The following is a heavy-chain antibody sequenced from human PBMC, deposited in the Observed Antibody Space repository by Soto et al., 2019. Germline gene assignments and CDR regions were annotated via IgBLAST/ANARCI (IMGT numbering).Heavy chain of an antibody. D-gene: IGHD3-22*01. CDR1: GFTFNIYS. V-gene: IGHV3-21*01. CDR3: ARDTKMLAPLIYMDH. CDR2: ISSRSSNI. J-gene: IGHJ4*02. Sequence: PWGSLRLSCAASGFTFNIYSMNWVRQAPGKGLEWVSSISSRSSNIDYADSVKGRFTISRDNANNSLYLQMNNLSADDTAVYYCARDTKMLAPLIYMDHWGRGTLVTVSS.